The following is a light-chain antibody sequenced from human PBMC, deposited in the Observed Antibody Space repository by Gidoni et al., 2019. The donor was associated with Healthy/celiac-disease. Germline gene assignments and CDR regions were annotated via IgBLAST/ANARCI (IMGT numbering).Light chain of an antibody. J-gene: IGKJ1*01. CDR3: QQYNSWPRX. V-gene: IGKV3-15*01. CDR2: GAS. CDR1: QSVSSN. Sequence: EIVMTQSPDTLSVSPGETATLSCRASQSVSSNLAWYRQKPGQAPSLLVYGASTRATDIPARFSGSGSGTEFTLTISSLQSEDSAVYYCQQYNSWPRXFXQGTKVEIK.